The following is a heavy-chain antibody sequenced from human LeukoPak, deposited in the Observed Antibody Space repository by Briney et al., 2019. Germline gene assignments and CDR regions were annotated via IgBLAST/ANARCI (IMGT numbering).Heavy chain of an antibody. CDR2: IVVGSGNT. D-gene: IGHD7-27*01. CDR3: AAETGDRLRVDY. CDR1: GFTFTSSA. V-gene: IGHV1-58*02. Sequence: ASVKVSCKASGFTFTSSAMQWVRQARRQRLEWIGWIVVGSGNTNYAQKFQERVTITRDMSTSTAYMELSSLRSEDTAVYYCAAETGDRLRVDYWGQGTLVTVSS. J-gene: IGHJ4*02.